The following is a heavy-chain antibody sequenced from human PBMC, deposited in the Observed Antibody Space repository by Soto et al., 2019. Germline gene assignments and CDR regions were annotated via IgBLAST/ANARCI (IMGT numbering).Heavy chain of an antibody. CDR1: GFTFSSYA. V-gene: IGHV3-23*01. CDR3: AKTDSSGYFDDYYYYGMDV. D-gene: IGHD3-22*01. Sequence: PGGSLRLSCAASGFTFSSYAVSWVRQAPGKGLEWVSAISGSGGSTYYADSVKGRFTISRDNSKNTLYLQMNSLRAEDTAVYYCAKTDSSGYFDDYYYYGMDVWGQGTTVTVSS. CDR2: ISGSGGST. J-gene: IGHJ6*02.